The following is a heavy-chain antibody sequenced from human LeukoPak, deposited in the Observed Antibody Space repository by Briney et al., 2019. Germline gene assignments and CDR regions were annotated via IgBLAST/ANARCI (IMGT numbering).Heavy chain of an antibody. D-gene: IGHD2/OR15-2a*01. CDR3: AKTFGLIDPFEY. CDR1: GFTFSNSA. CDR2: ISDSGGNT. J-gene: IGHJ4*02. V-gene: IGHV3-23*01. Sequence: GGSLRLSCAASGFTFSNSAMSWVRQAPGKGLEWVSSISDSGGNTYYADSVKGRFTISRDNSKNTLYVQMISLRAEDTAFYYCAKTFGLIDPFEYWGQGNLVTVSS.